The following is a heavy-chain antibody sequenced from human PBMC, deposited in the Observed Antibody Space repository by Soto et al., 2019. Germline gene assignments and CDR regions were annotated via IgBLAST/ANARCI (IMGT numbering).Heavy chain of an antibody. Sequence: GGSLRLSCTASGFTFSNYAMSWVRQAPGKGLEWVSTFSSGGGGTYYADSVKGRFTISRDNSKNTLSLQMNSLRAEDTTVYYCTKANRYCSGANCFTFDYWRLGTLVTVSS. J-gene: IGHJ4*02. V-gene: IGHV3-23*01. CDR2: FSSGGGGT. CDR3: TKANRYCSGANCFTFDY. D-gene: IGHD2-15*01. CDR1: GFTFSNYA.